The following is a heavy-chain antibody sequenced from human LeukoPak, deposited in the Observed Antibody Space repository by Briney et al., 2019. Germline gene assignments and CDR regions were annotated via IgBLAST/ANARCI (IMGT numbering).Heavy chain of an antibody. D-gene: IGHD3-10*01. J-gene: IGHJ4*02. V-gene: IGHV3-30*03. CDR2: ISYHGSNK. CDR3: ARERPHRAVDY. Sequence: GGTLRLSCVASGFTFSSYGMHWVRQAPGKGLEWVAVISYHGSNKNYADSVKGRFTISRDNAKNSLYLQMNSLRAEDTAVYYCARERPHRAVDYWGQGTLVTVSS. CDR1: GFTFSSYG.